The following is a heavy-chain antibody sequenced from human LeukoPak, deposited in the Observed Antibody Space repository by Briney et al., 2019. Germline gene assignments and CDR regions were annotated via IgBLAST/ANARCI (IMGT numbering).Heavy chain of an antibody. CDR1: GYTFTSYT. V-gene: IGHV1-3*03. J-gene: IGHJ3*02. D-gene: IGHD2-2*01. CDR3: ARVVVVVPAARGDDAFDI. CDR2: ISVGNGDS. Sequence: ASVKVSCKASGYTFTSYTIHWVRQASGQSLEWMGWISVGNGDSKCSQELQGRVTLTRDTSATTAYLEVSSLRPEDTAVYYCARVVVVVPAARGDDAFDIWGQGTMVTVSS.